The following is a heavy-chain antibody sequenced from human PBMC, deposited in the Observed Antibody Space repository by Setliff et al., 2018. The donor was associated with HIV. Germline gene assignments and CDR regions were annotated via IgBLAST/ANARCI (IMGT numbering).Heavy chain of an antibody. Sequence: PSETLSLTCTVSGGSISSGTYYWSWIRQPAGKGLEWIGRIYTSGSTNYNPSLKTRVTLSVDTSKNQFSLKLKSVTAADTAIYFCARGKGGLVGPAEFDLWSQGTLVTVSS. J-gene: IGHJ4*02. V-gene: IGHV4-61*02. D-gene: IGHD1-26*01. CDR2: IYTSGST. CDR1: GGSISSGTYY. CDR3: ARGKGGLVGPAEFDL.